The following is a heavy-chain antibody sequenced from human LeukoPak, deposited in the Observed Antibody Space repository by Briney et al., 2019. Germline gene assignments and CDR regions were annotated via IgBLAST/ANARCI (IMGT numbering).Heavy chain of an antibody. V-gene: IGHV3-21*01. CDR1: GFTFSSYS. CDR3: ARTIYYYDSSGYSNDAFDI. J-gene: IGHJ3*02. CDR2: ISSSSSYI. D-gene: IGHD3-22*01. Sequence: GGSLRLSCAASGFTFSSYSMNWVRQAPGKGLEWVSSISSSSSYIYYADSVKGRFTISRDNAKNSLYLQMNSLRAEDTAVYYCARTIYYYDSSGYSNDAFDIWGQGTVVTVSS.